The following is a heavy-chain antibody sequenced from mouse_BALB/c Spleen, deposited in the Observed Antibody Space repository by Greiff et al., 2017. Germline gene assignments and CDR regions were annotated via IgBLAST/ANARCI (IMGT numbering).Heavy chain of an antibody. J-gene: IGHJ1*01. CDR2: IYPGNSDT. D-gene: IGHD1-1*01. V-gene: IGHV1-5*01. CDR1: GYSFTSYW. Sequence: VQLQQSGTVLARPGASVKMSCKASGYSFTSYWMHWVKQRPGQGLEWIGAIYPGNSDTSYNQKFKGKAKLTAVTSASTAYMELSSLTNEDSAVYYCTRARDYWARGYFDVWGAGTTRTLSS. CDR3: TRARDYWARGYFDV.